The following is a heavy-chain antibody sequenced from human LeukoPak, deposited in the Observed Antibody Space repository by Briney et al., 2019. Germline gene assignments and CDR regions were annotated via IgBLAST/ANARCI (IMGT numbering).Heavy chain of an antibody. CDR1: GVFVSSGSHY. CDR2: IYYRGTT. Sequence: PSETLSLTCTVSGVFVSSGSHYWNWLRQSPGRGLEWIGHIYYRGTTNYTPSLKSRVTISVDTSMNQFSLRLSSVTAADTAVYFCARSFYSSGWYTPLRWFDTWGQGTPVTVSS. CDR3: ARSFYSSGWYTPLRWFDT. V-gene: IGHV4-61*01. D-gene: IGHD6-19*01. J-gene: IGHJ5*02.